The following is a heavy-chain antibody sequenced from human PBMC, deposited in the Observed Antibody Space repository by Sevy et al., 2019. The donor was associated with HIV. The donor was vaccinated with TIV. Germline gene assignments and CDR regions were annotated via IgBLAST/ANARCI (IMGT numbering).Heavy chain of an antibody. J-gene: IGHJ4*02. D-gene: IGHD3-22*01. CDR2: ISTYSGET. Sequence: ASVKVSCKASGYTFTTYPIGWVRQAPGQGLEWMGWISTYSGETRDAQKFQGRATMPTDTSTSTAYLELRSLRSDDTAVYYCARDSDGSGHYYADYFDYWGQGTLVTVSS. CDR3: ARDSDGSGHYYADYFDY. CDR1: GYTFTTYP. V-gene: IGHV1-18*01.